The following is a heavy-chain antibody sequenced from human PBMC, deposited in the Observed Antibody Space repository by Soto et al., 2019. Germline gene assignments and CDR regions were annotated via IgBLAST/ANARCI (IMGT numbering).Heavy chain of an antibody. CDR2: IIPIFGTA. V-gene: IGHV1-69*13. Sequence: ASVKVSCKASGGTFSSYAISWVRQAPGQGLEWMGGIIPIFGTANYAQKFQGRVTITADESTSTAYMELSSLRSEDTAVYYCAGCSTGANYYYGMDVWGQGTTVTVSS. CDR1: GGTFSSYA. J-gene: IGHJ6*02. CDR3: AGCSTGANYYYGMDV. D-gene: IGHD6-25*01.